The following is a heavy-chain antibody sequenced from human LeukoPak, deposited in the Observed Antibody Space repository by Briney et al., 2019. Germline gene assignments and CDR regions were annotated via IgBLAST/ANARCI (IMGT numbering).Heavy chain of an antibody. Sequence: GASVKVSCKASGYTFTSYGISWVRQAPGQGLEWMGWISAYNGNTNYAQKLQGRVTMTTDTSTSTAYMELRSLRSDDTAVYYCAREVAAAGTNYYYYMDVWGKGTTVTVSS. J-gene: IGHJ6*03. V-gene: IGHV1-18*01. CDR2: ISAYNGNT. D-gene: IGHD6-13*01. CDR1: GYTFTSYG. CDR3: AREVAAAGTNYYYYMDV.